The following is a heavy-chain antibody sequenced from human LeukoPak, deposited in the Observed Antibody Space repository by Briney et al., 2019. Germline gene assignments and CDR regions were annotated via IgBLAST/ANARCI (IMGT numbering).Heavy chain of an antibody. V-gene: IGHV3-66*01. CDR2: IYSGGST. D-gene: IGHD3-10*01. CDR3: AREGGDYYGSANWFDP. J-gene: IGHJ5*02. Sequence: GGSLRLSCAASGFTFTNAWMNWVRQAPGKGLEWVSVIYSGGSTYYADSVKGRFTISRDNSKNTLYLQMNSLRAEDTAVYYCAREGGDYYGSANWFDPWGQGTLVTVSS. CDR1: GFTFTNAW.